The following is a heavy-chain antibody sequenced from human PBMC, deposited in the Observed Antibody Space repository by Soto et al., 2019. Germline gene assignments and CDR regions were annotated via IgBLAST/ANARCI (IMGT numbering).Heavy chain of an antibody. CDR3: IKDTTPGGLDN. V-gene: IGHV3-9*01. CDR1: GIAVEVYA. D-gene: IGHD3-16*01. Sequence: HCCSLRIGCVASGIAVEVYAVPGVRQVPGQGLEWVSGIYSDDHRTAYADSVKGRFTISRDDAKNSLYLQMNSLRPEDTAFYCCIKDTTPGGLDNWGRPILGTVSS. J-gene: IGHJ4*02. CDR2: IYSDDHRT.